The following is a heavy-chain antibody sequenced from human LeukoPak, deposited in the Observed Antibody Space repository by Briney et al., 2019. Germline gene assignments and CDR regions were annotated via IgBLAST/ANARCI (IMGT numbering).Heavy chain of an antibody. CDR3: ARGRWELPLDY. Sequence: PSETLSLTCAVYGGSFSGYYWSWIRQPPGKGLEWIGEINHSGSTNYNPSLKSRVTISVDTSKNQFSLKLSSVTAADTAVYYCARGRWELPLDYWGREPWSPSPQ. J-gene: IGHJ4*02. CDR2: INHSGST. D-gene: IGHD1-26*01. V-gene: IGHV4-34*01. CDR1: GGSFSGYY.